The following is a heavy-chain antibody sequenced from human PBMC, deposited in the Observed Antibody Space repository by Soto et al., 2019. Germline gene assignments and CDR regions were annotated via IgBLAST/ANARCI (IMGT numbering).Heavy chain of an antibody. CDR3: ARDRSSSWAYNWFDP. CDR2: IKQDGSEK. V-gene: IGHV3-7*01. D-gene: IGHD6-13*01. CDR1: GFTFSSYW. J-gene: IGHJ5*02. Sequence: EVQLVESGGGLVQPRGSLRLSCAASGFTFSSYWMSWVRQAPGKGLEWVANIKQDGSEKYYVDSVKGRFTISRDNAKNSLYLQMNSLRAEDTAVYYCARDRSSSWAYNWFDPWGQGTLVTVSS.